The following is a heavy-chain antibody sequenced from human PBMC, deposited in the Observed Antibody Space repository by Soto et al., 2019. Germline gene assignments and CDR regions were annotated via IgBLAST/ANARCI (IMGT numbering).Heavy chain of an antibody. Sequence: SQTLSLTCTVSDDSISAYSWSWVRQPPGKGLEWIGNVHSSGNTKYNPSLKSRVTMSVDTSKNQFSLRLISVTAADTAIYYCAREGNLGRWIQPLDFWGQGTLVTGSS. CDR3: AREGNLGRWIQPLDF. CDR2: VHSSGNT. V-gene: IGHV4-59*01. CDR1: DDSISAYS. D-gene: IGHD5-18*01. J-gene: IGHJ4*02.